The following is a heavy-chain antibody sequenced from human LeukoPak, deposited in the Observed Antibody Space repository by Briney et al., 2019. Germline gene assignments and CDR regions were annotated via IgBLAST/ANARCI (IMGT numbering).Heavy chain of an antibody. CDR2: IYYSGNT. J-gene: IGHJ4*02. CDR3: ARQTGSGLFILP. CDR1: GGSFSSSNSY. Sequence: PSETLSLTCAVYGGSFSSSNSYWGWIRQPPGKGLEWIGSIYYSGNTYYNASPKSQVSISIDTSKNQFSLRLTSVTAADTAVYYCARQTGSGLFILPGGQGTLVTVSS. V-gene: IGHV4-39*01. D-gene: IGHD3/OR15-3a*01.